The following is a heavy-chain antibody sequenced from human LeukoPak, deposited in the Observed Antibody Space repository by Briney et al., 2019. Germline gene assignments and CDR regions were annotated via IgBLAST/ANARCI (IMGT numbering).Heavy chain of an antibody. V-gene: IGHV1-18*01. Sequence: ASVKVSCKASGYTFTSYGISWVRQAPGQGLEWMGWISAYNGITNYAQKLQGRVTMTTDTSTSTAYMELRSLRSDDTAVYYCARDSEGYSSSWYLAGCFDYWGQGTLVTVSS. J-gene: IGHJ4*02. CDR2: ISAYNGIT. D-gene: IGHD6-13*01. CDR1: GYTFTSYG. CDR3: ARDSEGYSSSWYLAGCFDY.